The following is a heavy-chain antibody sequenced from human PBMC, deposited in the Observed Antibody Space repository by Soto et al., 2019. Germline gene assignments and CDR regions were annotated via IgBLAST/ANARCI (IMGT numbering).Heavy chain of an antibody. Sequence: QVQLQESGPGLVKPSGTLSLTCAVSGGSISSSNWWSWVRQPPGKGLEWIGEIYHSGSTNYNPSLKSRATISVDKSKNQFSLNLSSVTAADTAVYYCARVSGSYYYGMDVWGQGTTVTVSS. V-gene: IGHV4-4*02. D-gene: IGHD1-26*01. CDR1: GGSISSSNW. CDR2: IYHSGST. J-gene: IGHJ6*02. CDR3: ARVSGSYYYGMDV.